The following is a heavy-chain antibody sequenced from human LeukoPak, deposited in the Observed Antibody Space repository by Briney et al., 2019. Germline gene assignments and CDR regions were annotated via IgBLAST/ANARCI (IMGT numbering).Heavy chain of an antibody. V-gene: IGHV5-51*01. CDR2: IYPGDSDT. CDR3: ARRRALGTTVVTWNFEY. CDR1: GYNFGSYW. D-gene: IGHD4-23*01. J-gene: IGHJ4*02. Sequence: GESLKISCKGSGYNFGSYWIGWVRQMPGRGLEWMGMIYPGDSDTRYSPSFQGQVTISADKSINTAYLQWSSLKASDTAMYYCARRRALGTTVVTWNFEYWGQGTLVTVSS.